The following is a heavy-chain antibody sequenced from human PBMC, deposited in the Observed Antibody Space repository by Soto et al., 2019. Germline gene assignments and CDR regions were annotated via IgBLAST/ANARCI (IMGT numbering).Heavy chain of an antibody. V-gene: IGHV3-9*01. CDR2: ITWNSGTI. J-gene: IGHJ6*02. Sequence: EVQLVESGGGLVQPGRSLRLSCVASGFTFDDYAMHWVRQAPGKGLEWVSGITWNSGTIGYADSVKGRFTISRDNGXYSLYLQMDSLRPEDTALYYCAQDHYGSAIYGMDVWGQGTTVTGSS. CDR1: GFTFDDYA. CDR3: AQDHYGSAIYGMDV. D-gene: IGHD3-10*01.